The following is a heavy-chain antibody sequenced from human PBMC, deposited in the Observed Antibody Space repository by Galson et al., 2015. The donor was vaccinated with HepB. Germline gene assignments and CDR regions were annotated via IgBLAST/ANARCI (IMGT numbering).Heavy chain of an antibody. CDR1: GFTFTSSA. CDR2: IVVGSGNT. J-gene: IGHJ6*02. D-gene: IGHD5-18*01. CDR3: AGPGMVKNYYYYGMDV. Sequence: SVKVSCKASGFTFTSSAVRWVRQARGQRLEWIGWIVVGSGNTNYAQKFQERVTITRDMSTSTAYMELSSLRSEDTAVYYCAGPGMVKNYYYYGMDVWGQGTTVTVSS. V-gene: IGHV1-58*01.